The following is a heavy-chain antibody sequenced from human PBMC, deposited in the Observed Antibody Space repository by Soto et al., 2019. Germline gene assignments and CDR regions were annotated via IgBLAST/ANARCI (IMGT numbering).Heavy chain of an antibody. J-gene: IGHJ6*02. CDR3: AKENLDIVVVPAATGGMDV. V-gene: IGHV3-30*18. CDR1: GFTFSSYG. D-gene: IGHD2-2*03. CDR2: ISYDGSNK. Sequence: GGSLRLSCAASGFTFSSYGMHWVRQAPGKGLEWVAVISYDGSNKYYADSVKGRFTISRDNSKNTLYLQMNSLRAEDTAVYYCAKENLDIVVVPAATGGMDVWGQGTTVTVSS.